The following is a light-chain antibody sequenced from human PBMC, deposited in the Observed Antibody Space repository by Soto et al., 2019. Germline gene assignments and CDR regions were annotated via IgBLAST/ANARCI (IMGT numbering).Light chain of an antibody. CDR1: FNDVGGFDY. Sequence: QSVLTQPASVSGSPGQSITLSCTGTFNDVGGFDYVSWYQHHPGKAPKLLIYEVRNRLSGASNRFSGFRSGKTASLTISGLQAEDEGDYYCSSFATSNTNVFGTGTKVTVL. J-gene: IGLJ1*01. CDR3: SSFATSNTNV. V-gene: IGLV2-14*01. CDR2: EVR.